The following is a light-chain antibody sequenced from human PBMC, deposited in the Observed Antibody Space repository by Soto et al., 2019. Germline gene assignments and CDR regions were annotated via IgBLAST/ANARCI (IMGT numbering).Light chain of an antibody. J-gene: IGKJ5*01. CDR2: DAS. V-gene: IGKV3-11*01. CDR3: QQRSNWPSIT. Sequence: EIVLTQSPATLSLSPGEIATLSFSASQSVSSYLAWYQQKPGQAPRLLIYDASNRATGIPARFSGSGSGTDFTLTISSLEPEDFAVYYCQQRSNWPSITFGQGTRVEIK. CDR1: QSVSSY.